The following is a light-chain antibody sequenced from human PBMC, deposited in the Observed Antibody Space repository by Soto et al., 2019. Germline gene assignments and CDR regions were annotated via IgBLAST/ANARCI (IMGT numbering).Light chain of an antibody. J-gene: IGLJ1*01. CDR2: EGI. Sequence: QSVLTQPASVSGCPGQSITSSCSGTSSTIGGYNVVSWYQQHPGNAPKVIVYEGIKRPSGVSARLSGSTSGSTASLTISGLQAEDEAEYFCCSYVGATTYVFGSGTKVTVL. V-gene: IGLV2-23*01. CDR1: SSTIGGYNV. CDR3: CSYVGATTYV.